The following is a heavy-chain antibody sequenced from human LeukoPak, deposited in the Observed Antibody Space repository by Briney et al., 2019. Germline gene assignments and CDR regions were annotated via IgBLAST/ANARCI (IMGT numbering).Heavy chain of an antibody. CDR1: GGSFSGYY. CDR3: ASHMITFGGVIVYHY. Sequence: WETLSLTCAVYGGSFSGYYWSWIRQPPGKGLEWIGEINHSGSTNYNPSLKSRVTISVDTSKNQFSLKLSSVTAADTAVYYCASHMITFGGVIVYHYWGQGTLVAVSS. J-gene: IGHJ4*02. D-gene: IGHD3-16*02. V-gene: IGHV4-34*01. CDR2: INHSGST.